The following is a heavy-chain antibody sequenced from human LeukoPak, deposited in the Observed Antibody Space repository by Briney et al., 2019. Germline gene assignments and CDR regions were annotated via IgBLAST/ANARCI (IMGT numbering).Heavy chain of an antibody. J-gene: IGHJ4*02. CDR3: ARRSAAGFDY. D-gene: IGHD6-13*01. Sequence: GGSLRLSCAASGFIFTNYFMSWVRQAPGKGLEWVSSISSSSSYIYYADSVKGRFTISRDNAKNSLYLQMNSLRAEDTAVYYCARRSAAGFDYWGQGTLVTVSS. CDR2: ISSSSSYI. CDR1: GFIFTNYF. V-gene: IGHV3-21*01.